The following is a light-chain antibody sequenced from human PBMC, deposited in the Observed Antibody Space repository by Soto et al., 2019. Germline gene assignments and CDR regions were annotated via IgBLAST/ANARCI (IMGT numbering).Light chain of an antibody. CDR1: RSNIGNNY. J-gene: IGLJ3*02. V-gene: IGLV1-51*01. CDR2: NNN. CDR3: VTWDTSLRTGV. Sequence: QSVLTQPPSVSAAPGQKVTISCSGSRSNIGNNYVAWYQQFPGTVPKLLIYNNNGRPSGTPDRFSGSASGTSATLPITGLQTGDEDDYFCVTWDTSLRTGVIGGGTKLTVL.